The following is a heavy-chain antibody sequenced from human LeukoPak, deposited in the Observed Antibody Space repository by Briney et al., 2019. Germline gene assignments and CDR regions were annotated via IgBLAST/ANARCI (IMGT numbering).Heavy chain of an antibody. V-gene: IGHV3-73*01. CDR1: GFTFSDSA. J-gene: IGHJ4*02. CDR3: TRLDYFDSGYDY. D-gene: IGHD3-10*01. CDR2: IRNKGNNYAT. Sequence: PGGSLRLSCAASGFTFSDSAIHWVRQASGKGLEWVGRIRNKGNNYATTYAALVKGRFTFSRDDSKNTAYLQMNSLKTEDTAVYYCTRLDYFDSGYDYWGQGTRVTVSS.